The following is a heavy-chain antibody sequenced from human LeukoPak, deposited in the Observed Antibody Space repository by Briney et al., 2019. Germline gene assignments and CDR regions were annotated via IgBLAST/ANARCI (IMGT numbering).Heavy chain of an antibody. V-gene: IGHV3-30*03. D-gene: IGHD2-2*01. CDR1: GFTFSSYG. J-gene: IGHJ6*02. CDR3: AISTRYYYYGMDV. Sequence: PGGSLRLSCAASGFTFSSYGMPWVRQAPGKGLEWVAVISYDGSNKYYADSVKGRFTISRGNSKNTLYLQMNSLRAEDTAVYYCAISTRYYYYGMDVWGQGTTVTVSS. CDR2: ISYDGSNK.